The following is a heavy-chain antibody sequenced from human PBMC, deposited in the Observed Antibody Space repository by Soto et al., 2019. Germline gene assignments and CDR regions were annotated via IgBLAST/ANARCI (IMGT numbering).Heavy chain of an antibody. Sequence: PGGSLRLSCAASGFTFSSYAMSWVRQAPGKGLEWVSAISGSGGSTYYADSVKGRFTISRDNSKNTLYLQMNSLRAEDTAVYYCAKDVTYYDFWSGYYISGSRDYWGQGTLVTVPQ. CDR2: ISGSGGST. J-gene: IGHJ4*02. D-gene: IGHD3-3*01. CDR3: AKDVTYYDFWSGYYISGSRDY. V-gene: IGHV3-23*01. CDR1: GFTFSSYA.